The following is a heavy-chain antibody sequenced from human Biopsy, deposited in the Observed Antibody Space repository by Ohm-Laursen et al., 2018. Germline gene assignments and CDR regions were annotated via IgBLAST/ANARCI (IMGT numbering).Heavy chain of an antibody. V-gene: IGHV4-59*11. CDR2: IYYTWKT. Sequence: TLSLTWTVSGGSMSDHYWSWLRQTPGKGLEWLGYIYYTWKTTYNPSLESRITISVDTSKNKFSLQLDSMTAADTAVYYCGRVWLWRGYGMDVWGQGTTVTVSS. CDR1: GGSMSDHY. CDR3: GRVWLWRGYGMDV. D-gene: IGHD6-19*01. J-gene: IGHJ6*02.